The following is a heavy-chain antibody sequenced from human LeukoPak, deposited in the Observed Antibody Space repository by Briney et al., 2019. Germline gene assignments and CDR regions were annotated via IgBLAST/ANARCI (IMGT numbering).Heavy chain of an antibody. D-gene: IGHD6-13*01. CDR3: TTVIAAPGKPHYYYYYGMHV. Sequence: ASVKVSCKVSGYTLTELSMHWVRQAPGKGLEWMGGFDPEDGETIYAHKSHGRVTITEDTSTDTAYIELSSLRSEDTAVYYCTTVIAAPGKPHYYYYYGMHVWGQGTTVTVSS. CDR2: FDPEDGET. J-gene: IGHJ6*02. CDR1: GYTLTELS. V-gene: IGHV1-24*01.